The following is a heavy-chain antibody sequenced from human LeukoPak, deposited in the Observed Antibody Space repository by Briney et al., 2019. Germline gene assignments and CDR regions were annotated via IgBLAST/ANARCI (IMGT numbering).Heavy chain of an antibody. CDR3: ASGRQLGY. CDR1: GFTFSNYR. Sequence: SGGSLSLSCAASGFTFSNYRMSWVRQAPGKGLEWVAYIKGDGSEKYYVDSVKGRFTISRDNARNSLYLQMNSLRAEDTAVYYCASGRQLGYWGQGTLVTVSS. V-gene: IGHV3-7*01. J-gene: IGHJ4*02. CDR2: IKGDGSEK. D-gene: IGHD6-13*01.